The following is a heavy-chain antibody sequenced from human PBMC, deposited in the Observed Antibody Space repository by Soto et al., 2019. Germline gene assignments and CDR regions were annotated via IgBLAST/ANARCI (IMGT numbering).Heavy chain of an antibody. D-gene: IGHD3-16*01. Sequence: GGSLRLSCAASGFTFSSYGMHWVRQAPGKGLEWVAVISYDGSNKYYADSVKGRFTISRDNSKNTLYLQMNSLRIEDTAVYYCAKDQGGRGNWFDPWGQGTLVTVSS. J-gene: IGHJ5*02. CDR1: GFTFSSYG. CDR2: ISYDGSNK. CDR3: AKDQGGRGNWFDP. V-gene: IGHV3-30*18.